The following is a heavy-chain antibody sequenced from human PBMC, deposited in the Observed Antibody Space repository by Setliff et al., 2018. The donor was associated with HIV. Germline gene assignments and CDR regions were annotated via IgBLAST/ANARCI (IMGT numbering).Heavy chain of an antibody. CDR3: ARDLNSSPFDY. V-gene: IGHV1-2*02. CDR2: INPNSGGT. CDR1: AYTFTAYY. Sequence: ASVKVSCKASAYTFTAYYIHWVRQAPGQGLEWMGWINPNSGGTNYAQKFQGRVTMTRDTPISTTYMELSRLRSDDTAVYYCARDLNSSPFDYWGQGTLVTVSS. J-gene: IGHJ4*02. D-gene: IGHD6-13*01.